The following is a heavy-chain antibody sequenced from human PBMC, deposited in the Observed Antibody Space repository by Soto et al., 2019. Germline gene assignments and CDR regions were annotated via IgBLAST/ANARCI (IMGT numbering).Heavy chain of an antibody. Sequence: GGSLRLSCAASGFTFSSYGMHWVRQAPGKGLEWVAVIWYDGSNKYYADSVKGRFTISRDNSKNTLYLQMNSLRAEDTAVYYCARDAKGLRLGELSYSLDYWGQGTLVTVSS. D-gene: IGHD3-16*02. V-gene: IGHV3-33*01. CDR2: IWYDGSNK. CDR3: ARDAKGLRLGELSYSLDY. J-gene: IGHJ4*02. CDR1: GFTFSSYG.